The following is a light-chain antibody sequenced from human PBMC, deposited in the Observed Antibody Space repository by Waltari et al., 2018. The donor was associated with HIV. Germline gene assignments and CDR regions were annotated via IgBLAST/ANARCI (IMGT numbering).Light chain of an antibody. CDR2: GAS. V-gene: IGKV3-20*01. J-gene: IGKJ5*01. CDR1: QSLSSSY. CDR3: QQYGSSPPIT. Sequence: EIVLTQSPGTLSLSPGERATLSCRASQSLSSSYLAWYQQKPGQAPRLLIYGASSRATGIPDRFSGSGSGTDFTLTISRLEPEDFAVYYCQQYGSSPPITFGQGMRLEIK.